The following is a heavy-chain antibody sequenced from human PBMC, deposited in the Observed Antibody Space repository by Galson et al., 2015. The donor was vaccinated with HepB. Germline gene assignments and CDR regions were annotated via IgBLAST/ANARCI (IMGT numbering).Heavy chain of an antibody. CDR3: ARTPQYGSGSFYNGWFDP. CDR1: GYKFNNYA. CDR2: INTNTGNP. J-gene: IGHJ5*02. V-gene: IGHV7-4-1*02. D-gene: IGHD3-10*01. Sequence: SCKASGYKFNNYAMNWVRQAPGQGLEWMGWINTNTGNPTYAQGFTGRFVFSLDTSVSTTYLQISSLKPEDTAVYYCARTPQYGSGSFYNGWFDPWGQGTLVTVSS.